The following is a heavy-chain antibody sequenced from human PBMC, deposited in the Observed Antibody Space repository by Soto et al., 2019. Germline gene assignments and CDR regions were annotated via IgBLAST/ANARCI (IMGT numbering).Heavy chain of an antibody. V-gene: IGHV1-18*01. CDR2: ISAYNGNT. J-gene: IGHJ5*02. Sequence: ASVKVSCKASGYTFSRYGIMWVRQAPGQGLEWMGWISAYNGNTNSAEKLRGRLTMTTDASTTTAYMELRSLRSDDTAIYYCATDQGFRVVINSNWFDHWGQGTLVTVSS. D-gene: IGHD2-21*01. CDR1: GYTFSRYG. CDR3: ATDQGFRVVINSNWFDH.